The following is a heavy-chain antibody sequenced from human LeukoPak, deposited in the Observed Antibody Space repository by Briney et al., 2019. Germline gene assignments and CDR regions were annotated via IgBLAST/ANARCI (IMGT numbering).Heavy chain of an antibody. J-gene: IGHJ4*02. D-gene: IGHD6-19*01. CDR1: PDTFTRYG. V-gene: IGHV1-18*01. CDR2: IRAYNGDT. CDR3: ATTTATSGSSLY. Sequence: ASVKVSYKASPDTFTRYGITRVRQAPGQGLEWMGWIRAYNGDTNYAQKFQGRVTMTAERSTNTAHMELRGLTFDDTAVFYCATTTATSGSSLYWGQGTLVNVAS.